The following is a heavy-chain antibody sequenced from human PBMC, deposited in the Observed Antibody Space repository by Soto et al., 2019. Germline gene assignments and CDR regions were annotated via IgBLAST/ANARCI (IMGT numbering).Heavy chain of an antibody. V-gene: IGHV1-2*02. J-gene: IGHJ6*02. CDR1: GYTFTGYY. CDR2: INPNSGGT. Sequence: ASVKVSCKASGYTFTGYYMHWVRQAPGQGLEWMGWINPNSGGTNYAQKFQGRVTMTRDTSISTAYMELSRLRSDDTAVYYCASSPPYGSGPIDYYYYYGMDVWGQGTTVTVSS. D-gene: IGHD3-10*01. CDR3: ASSPPYGSGPIDYYYYYGMDV.